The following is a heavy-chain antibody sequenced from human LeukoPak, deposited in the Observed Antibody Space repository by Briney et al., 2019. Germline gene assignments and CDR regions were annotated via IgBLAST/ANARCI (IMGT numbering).Heavy chain of an antibody. D-gene: IGHD1-20*01. CDR3: ARQYNWNPHY. V-gene: IGHV4-39*01. CDR1: GGSISSSSYY. CDR2: IYYSGST. Sequence: KPSETLSLTCTVSGGSISSSSYYWGWIRQPPGKGLEWIGSIYYSGSTYCNPSLKSRVTISVDTSKNQFSLKLSSVTAADTAVYYCARQYNWNPHYWGQGTLVTVSS. J-gene: IGHJ4*02.